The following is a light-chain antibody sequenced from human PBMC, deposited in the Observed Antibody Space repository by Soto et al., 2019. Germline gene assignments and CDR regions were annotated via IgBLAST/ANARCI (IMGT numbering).Light chain of an antibody. CDR1: QSVTRD. CDR2: GAS. J-gene: IGKJ1*01. V-gene: IGKV3-15*01. Sequence: EILVTQSPATLSVSPGERVTLSCRASQSVTRDLAWYQQKPGQAPRLLIYGASTRATGIPARFSGSGSGTVFTLTINSLQSEDFAIYYCQLYRTFGQGTRVEIK. CDR3: QLYRT.